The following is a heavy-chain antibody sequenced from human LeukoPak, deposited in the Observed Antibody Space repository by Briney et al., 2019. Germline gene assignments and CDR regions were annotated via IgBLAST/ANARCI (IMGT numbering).Heavy chain of an antibody. CDR3: AKDLDRDGYNSHPDY. CDR1: GFTFSSYA. J-gene: IGHJ4*02. CDR2: ISGSGGST. Sequence: PGGSLRLSCAASGFTFSSYAMSWVRQAPGKGLEWVSAISGSGGSTYYADSVKGRFTISRDNSKNTLYLQMNGLRAEDTAVYYCAKDLDRDGYNSHPDYWGQGTLVTVSS. V-gene: IGHV3-23*01. D-gene: IGHD5-24*01.